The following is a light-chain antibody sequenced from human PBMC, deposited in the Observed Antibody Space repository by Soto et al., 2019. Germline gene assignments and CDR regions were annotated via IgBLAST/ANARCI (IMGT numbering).Light chain of an antibody. CDR1: SSNIGGNYD. CDR2: GDD. V-gene: IGLV1-40*01. J-gene: IGLJ2*01. Sequence: QSVLTQPPSVSGAPGQRVTISCTGASSNIGGNYDVHWYQHLPGTSPKLLIYGDDDRPSGVPDRFSGSTSGASASLAITGLQPEDEADYYCQTYDRSLRSTIFGGGTKVTVL. CDR3: QTYDRSLRSTI.